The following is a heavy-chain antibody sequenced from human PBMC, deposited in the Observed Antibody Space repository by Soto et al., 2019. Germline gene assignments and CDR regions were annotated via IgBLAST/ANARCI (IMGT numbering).Heavy chain of an antibody. D-gene: IGHD5-12*01. V-gene: IGHV1-69*01. J-gene: IGHJ6*02. CDR2: IIPVFGTA. Sequence: QVQLVQSGAEVKKPGSSVKVSCQASGGTFSSYAISWVRQAPGQGLAWMGGIIPVFGTANYAQKFQGSVKITADESTSTAYMALSSLRSEDAAVYYCARSTNTYYYYGMDVRGQGTTVTVSS. CDR3: ARSTNTYYYYGMDV. CDR1: GGTFSSYA.